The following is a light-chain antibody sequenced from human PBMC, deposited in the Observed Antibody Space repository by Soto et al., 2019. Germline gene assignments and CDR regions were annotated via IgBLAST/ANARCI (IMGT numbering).Light chain of an antibody. J-gene: IGLJ1*01. CDR2: EVT. Sequence: QSVLAQPPSASGSPGQSVTISCTGTASEIGAYNYVSWYQQRPGKPPKLSIYEVTRRPSGVPDRIFGSKSYTTASLTVSGPQAEDEAHYYCSSFAGTNSFVFGTGTKVTLL. V-gene: IGLV2-8*01. CDR1: ASEIGAYNY. CDR3: SSFAGTNSFV.